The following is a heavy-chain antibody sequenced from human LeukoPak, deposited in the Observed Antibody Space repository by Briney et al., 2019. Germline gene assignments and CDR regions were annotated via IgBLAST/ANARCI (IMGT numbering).Heavy chain of an antibody. CDR3: ARDYYKAFEY. Sequence: SETLSLTCTVSGPSISDYCWSWIRQPAGKELEYIGRICSSGNTNNSPSIQSRVTMSVDTYRNKFSLKLRSVTADDTALYFCARDYYKAFEYWGQGTLVTVSS. J-gene: IGHJ4*02. CDR2: ICSSGNT. D-gene: IGHD3-10*01. V-gene: IGHV4-4*07. CDR1: GPSISDYC.